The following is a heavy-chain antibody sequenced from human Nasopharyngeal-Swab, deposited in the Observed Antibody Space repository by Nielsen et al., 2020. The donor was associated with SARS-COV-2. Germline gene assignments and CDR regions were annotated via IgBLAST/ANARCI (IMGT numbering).Heavy chain of an antibody. J-gene: IGHJ6*02. CDR2: TYYRSKWYN. V-gene: IGHV6-1*01. CDR3: ARDRGSSLPYYYYYGMDV. D-gene: IGHD6-13*01. Sequence: WIRQSPSRGLEWLGRTYYRSKWYNDYAVSVKSRITINPDTSKNQFSLQLNSVTPEDTAVYYCARDRGSSLPYYYYYGMDVWGQGTTVTVSS.